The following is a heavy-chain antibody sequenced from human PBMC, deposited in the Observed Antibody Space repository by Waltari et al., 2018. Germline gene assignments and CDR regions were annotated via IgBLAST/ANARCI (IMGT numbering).Heavy chain of an antibody. J-gene: IGHJ4*02. CDR1: GFTFSSYG. V-gene: IGHV3-9*03. Sequence: VQLVESGGGVVQPGGSLRLSCAASGFTFSSYGMHWVRQAPGKGLEWVSGISWNSGSIGYADSVKGRFTISRDNAKNSLYLQMNSLRAEDMALYYCAKDRYYDFWSGSFDYWGQGTLVTVSS. D-gene: IGHD3-3*01. CDR2: ISWNSGSI. CDR3: AKDRYYDFWSGSFDY.